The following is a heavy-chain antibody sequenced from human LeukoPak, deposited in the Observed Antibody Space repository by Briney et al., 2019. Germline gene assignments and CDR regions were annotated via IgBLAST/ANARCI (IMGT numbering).Heavy chain of an antibody. CDR3: AKSGYSSPWYFDY. V-gene: IGHV3-30*18. D-gene: IGHD6-19*01. CDR1: GFTFSSYG. Sequence: GGSLRLSCAASGFTFSSYGMHWVRQAPGKGLEWVAVISYDGSNKYYTDSVKGRFTISRDNSKNTLYLQMNSLRAEDTAVYYCAKSGYSSPWYFDYWGQGTLVTVSS. CDR2: ISYDGSNK. J-gene: IGHJ4*02.